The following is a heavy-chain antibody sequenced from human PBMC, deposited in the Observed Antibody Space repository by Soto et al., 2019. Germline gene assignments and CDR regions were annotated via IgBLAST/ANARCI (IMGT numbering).Heavy chain of an antibody. CDR1: GGSFSGYY. Sequence: SETLSLTCAVYGGSFSGYYWSWIRQPPGKGLEWIGEINHSGSTNYNPSLKSRVTISVDTSKNQFSLKLSSVTAADTAVYYCAREDTAMVTRVSGMDVWGQGTTVTVSS. CDR3: AREDTAMVTRVSGMDV. D-gene: IGHD5-18*01. CDR2: INHSGST. V-gene: IGHV4-34*01. J-gene: IGHJ6*02.